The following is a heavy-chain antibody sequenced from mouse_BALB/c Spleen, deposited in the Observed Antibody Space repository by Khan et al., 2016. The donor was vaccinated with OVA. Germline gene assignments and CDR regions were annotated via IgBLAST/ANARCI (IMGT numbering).Heavy chain of an antibody. Sequence: QMQLEESGAELVGPGASVKLSCKTSGYIFTSYWIHWLKQRSGQGLEWIARIYPGTDNTYYNEKLKDKATLTADKSSSTAYMQLSSLKSEDSAVYCCAREEALYYFDYWGQGTTLTVSS. CDR2: IYPGTDNT. CDR1: GYIFTSYW. V-gene: IGHV1-76*01. D-gene: IGHD3-2*02. J-gene: IGHJ2*01. CDR3: AREEALYYFDY.